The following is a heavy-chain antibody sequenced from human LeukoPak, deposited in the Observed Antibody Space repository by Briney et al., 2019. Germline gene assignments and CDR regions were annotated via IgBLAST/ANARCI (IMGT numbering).Heavy chain of an antibody. CDR2: INHSGST. Sequence: SETLSLTCAVYGGSFSGYYWSWIRQPPGKGLEWIGEINHSGSTNYNPSLKSRVTISEDTSKNQFSLKLSSVTAADTAVYYCARGSTGGDSSGYYYFDYWGQGTLVTVSS. J-gene: IGHJ4*02. V-gene: IGHV4-34*01. CDR1: GGSFSGYY. CDR3: ARGSTGGDSSGYYYFDY. D-gene: IGHD3-22*01.